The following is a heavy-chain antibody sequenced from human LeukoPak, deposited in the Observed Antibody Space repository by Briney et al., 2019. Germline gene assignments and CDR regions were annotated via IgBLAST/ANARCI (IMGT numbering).Heavy chain of an antibody. Sequence: PGGSLRLSCAAFGFTFTTYTMTWVRQAPGKGLEWVSGISVNGNYTYYADSVKGRFTISRDNSKNRVYLQLNSLRVEDTAVYYFAEGGIAGGSGYWFFDLWGLGTLVTVSS. V-gene: IGHV3-23*01. CDR1: GFTFTTYT. D-gene: IGHD6-13*01. CDR2: ISVNGNYT. CDR3: AEGGIAGGSGYWFFDL. J-gene: IGHJ2*01.